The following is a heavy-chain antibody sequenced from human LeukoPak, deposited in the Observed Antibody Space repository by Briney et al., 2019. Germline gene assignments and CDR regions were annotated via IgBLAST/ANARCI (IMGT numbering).Heavy chain of an antibody. CDR3: ARDDYGGSNWFDP. CDR2: IIPIFGTA. CDR1: GGTFSSYA. Sequence: GASVKVSCKASGGTFSSYAISWVRQAPGQGLEWMRGIIPIFGTANYAQKLQGRVTMTTDTSTSTAYMELRSLRSDDTAVYYCARDDYGGSNWFDPWGQGTLVTVSS. V-gene: IGHV1-69*05. D-gene: IGHD4-23*01. J-gene: IGHJ5*02.